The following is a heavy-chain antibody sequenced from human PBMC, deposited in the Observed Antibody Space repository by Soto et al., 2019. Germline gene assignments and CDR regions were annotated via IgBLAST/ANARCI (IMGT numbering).Heavy chain of an antibody. CDR1: GFTFSSYG. D-gene: IGHD1-1*01. Sequence: PGGSLRLSCAASGFTFSSYGMHWVRQAPGKGLEWVAVIWYDGSNKYYADSVKGRFTISRDNSKNTLYLQMNSLRAEDTAVYYCVRNNQQSYYYGMDVWGQGTTVTVSS. J-gene: IGHJ6*02. CDR3: VRNNQQSYYYGMDV. V-gene: IGHV3-33*01. CDR2: IWYDGSNK.